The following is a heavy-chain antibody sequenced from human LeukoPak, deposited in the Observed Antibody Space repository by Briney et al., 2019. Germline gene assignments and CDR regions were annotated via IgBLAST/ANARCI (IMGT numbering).Heavy chain of an antibody. CDR1: GYTFRSYD. D-gene: IGHD5-12*01. CDR3: ARVYSRYPRD. J-gene: IGHJ4*02. Sequence: ASVKVSCKASGYTFRSYDINWVRQATGQGLEWMGWVNGNSGKTGYAQKFQGGLTLTRNTSMSTVYMELSSLTSEDSAVYYCARVYSRYPRDWGQGTLVTVSS. V-gene: IGHV1-8*01. CDR2: VNGNSGKT.